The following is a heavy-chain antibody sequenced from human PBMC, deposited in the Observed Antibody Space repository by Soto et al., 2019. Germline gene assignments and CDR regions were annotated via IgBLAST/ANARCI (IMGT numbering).Heavy chain of an antibody. CDR1: GGSISSSSYY. CDR3: ARHLTTTVTSNWFDP. D-gene: IGHD4-17*01. J-gene: IGHJ5*02. V-gene: IGHV4-39*01. CDR2: IYYSGST. Sequence: PSETLSLTCTVSGGSISSSSYYWGWIRQPRGKGLEGIGSIYYSGSTYYNPSLKSRVTISVDTSKNQFSLKLSSVTAADTAVYYCARHLTTTVTSNWFDPWGQGTLVTVSS.